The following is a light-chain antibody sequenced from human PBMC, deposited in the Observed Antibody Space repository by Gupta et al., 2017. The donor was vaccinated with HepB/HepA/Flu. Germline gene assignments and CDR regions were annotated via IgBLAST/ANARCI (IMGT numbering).Light chain of an antibody. CDR1: QTIDGY. Sequence: DIQMTQSPSSLSASMGDRVTITCRASQTIDGYLNWYQQKPGKAPNLLIFAASTLQSGVPSRFSGSGSGTEFTLTIDGLEPEDFATYYCQQSYNSPQTFGPGTAVDIK. CDR3: QQSYNSPQT. CDR2: AAS. V-gene: IGKV1-39*01. J-gene: IGKJ3*01.